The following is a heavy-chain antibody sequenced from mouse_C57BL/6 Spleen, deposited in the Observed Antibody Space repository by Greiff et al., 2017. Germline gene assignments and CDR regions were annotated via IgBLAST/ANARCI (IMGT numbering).Heavy chain of an antibody. CDR2: ISSGSSTI. J-gene: IGHJ4*01. V-gene: IGHV5-17*01. Sequence: EVQLVESGGGLVKPGGSLKLSCAASGFTFSDYGMHWVRQAPEKGLEWVAYISSGSSTIYYADTVKGRFTLSIDNAKNTLCLQMTSLRSEDTAMYYCALYDGKDYAMDYWGQGTSVTVSS. D-gene: IGHD1-1*01. CDR3: ALYDGKDYAMDY. CDR1: GFTFSDYG.